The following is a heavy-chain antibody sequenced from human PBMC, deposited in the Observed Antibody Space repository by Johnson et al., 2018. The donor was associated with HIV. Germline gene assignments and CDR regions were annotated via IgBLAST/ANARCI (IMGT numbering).Heavy chain of an antibody. Sequence: VQLVESGGGLIKPGGSLRLSCAASGFTFSSYAMNWVRQAPGKGLEWVSGISGSGGSRNYGDSMKGRFTISRDTAKNSLSLQMNSLRPEDTALYYCARGKTVTTFLSGYAPPPDAFDIWGQGTMVTVSS. V-gene: IGHV3-23*04. CDR2: ISGSGGSR. J-gene: IGHJ3*02. CDR1: GFTFSSYA. CDR3: ARGKTVTTFLSGYAPPPDAFDI. D-gene: IGHD4-17*01.